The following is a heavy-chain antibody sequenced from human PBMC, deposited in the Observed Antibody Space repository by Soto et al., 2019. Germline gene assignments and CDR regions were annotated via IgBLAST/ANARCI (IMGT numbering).Heavy chain of an antibody. D-gene: IGHD2-15*01. CDR1: GYSFTSYW. CDR2: IYPGDSDT. V-gene: IGHV5-51*01. Sequence: GESLKISCKGSGYSFTSYWIGWVRQMPGKGLEWMGIIYPGDSDTSYSPSFQGQVTISADKSISTAYLQWSSLKASDTAMYYGAGGGSCRGGSSPYYYYGMDVWGQGTTVTVSS. CDR3: AGGGSCRGGSSPYYYYGMDV. J-gene: IGHJ6*02.